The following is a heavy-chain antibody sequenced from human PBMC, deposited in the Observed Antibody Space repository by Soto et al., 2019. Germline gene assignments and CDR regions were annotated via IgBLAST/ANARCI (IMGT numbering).Heavy chain of an antibody. V-gene: IGHV4-30-4*01. Sequence: QVQLQESGPGLVKPSQTLSLTCTVSGGSISSGEYYWSWIRQPPGKGLEWIGYIYYSGSTYYNPSLKIRVIISVDTSKNRFSLKLSSVTAADTAVYDCARVIVGWFDPWGQGTLVTVAS. CDR2: IYYSGST. J-gene: IGHJ5*02. CDR1: GGSISSGEYY. D-gene: IGHD3-16*02. CDR3: ARVIVGWFDP.